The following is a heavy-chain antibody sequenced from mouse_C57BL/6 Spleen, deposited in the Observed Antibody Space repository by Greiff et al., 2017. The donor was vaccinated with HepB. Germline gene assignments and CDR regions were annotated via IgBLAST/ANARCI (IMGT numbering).Heavy chain of an antibody. V-gene: IGHV1-82*01. D-gene: IGHD1-3*01. Sequence: VQLQQSGPELVKPGASVKISCKASGYAFSSSWMNWVKQRPGKGLEWIGRIYPGDGDTNYNGKCKGKATLTADKSSSTAYMQLSSLTSEDSAVYFCARSGVDYWGQGTTLTVSS. CDR1: GYAFSSSW. CDR3: ARSGVDY. J-gene: IGHJ2*01. CDR2: IYPGDGDT.